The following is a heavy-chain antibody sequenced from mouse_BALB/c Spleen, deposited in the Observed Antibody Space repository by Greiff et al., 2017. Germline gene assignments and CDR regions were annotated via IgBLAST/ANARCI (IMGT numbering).Heavy chain of an antibody. V-gene: IGHV3-2*02. CDR3: ARRRDAMDY. CDR1: GYSITSDYA. Sequence: EVKVEESGPGLVKPSQSLSLTCTVTGYSITSDYAWNWIRQSPGNQLEWMGYISYSGSTSYNPSLKSRISITRDTSKNQFFLQLNSVTTEDTATCYCARRRDAMDYWGQGTSVTVSS. CDR2: ISYSGST. J-gene: IGHJ4*01.